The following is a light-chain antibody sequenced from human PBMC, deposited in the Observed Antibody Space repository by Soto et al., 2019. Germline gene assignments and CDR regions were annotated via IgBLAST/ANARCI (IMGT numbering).Light chain of an antibody. Sequence: IVMTHSPATLSVSPGEMATLSCRAIQSVSSSYLAWYQQKPGQAPRLLIYIASTRAAGIPARFSGSGSGTEFTLTISGLQSEDSAIYYCQKYNKWPSWTFGEGTKVDIK. CDR1: QSVSSSY. V-gene: IGKV3-15*01. CDR3: QKYNKWPSWT. J-gene: IGKJ1*01. CDR2: IAS.